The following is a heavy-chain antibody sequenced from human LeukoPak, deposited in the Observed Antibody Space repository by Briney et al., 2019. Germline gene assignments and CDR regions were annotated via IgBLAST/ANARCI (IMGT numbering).Heavy chain of an antibody. D-gene: IGHD6-19*01. CDR3: VRRGIAVTGTGFDY. V-gene: IGHV4-39*01. Sequence: SETPSLTCTVSGGSISDSNYYWGWIRQPPGKGLEWIGNIYYSGSTYYNPSLKSRVTISVDTSNNQFSLKLSSVTAADTAVYYCVRRGIAVTGTGFDYWGQGTLVTVSS. CDR1: GGSISDSNYY. CDR2: IYYSGST. J-gene: IGHJ4*02.